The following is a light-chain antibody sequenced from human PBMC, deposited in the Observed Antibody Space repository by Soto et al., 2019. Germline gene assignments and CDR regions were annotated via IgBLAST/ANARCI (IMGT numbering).Light chain of an antibody. CDR3: QTWGTGFQF. Sequence: QAVVTQSPSASASLGASVKLTCTLSSGHSSYAIAWHQKQPGKGPRYLMDLNNDGSHTKGDGTPDRFSGSSSGADRYLIISSLQSEDEADYYCQTWGTGFQFFGGGTKLTVL. CDR2: LNNDGSH. J-gene: IGLJ2*01. CDR1: SGHSSYA. V-gene: IGLV4-69*01.